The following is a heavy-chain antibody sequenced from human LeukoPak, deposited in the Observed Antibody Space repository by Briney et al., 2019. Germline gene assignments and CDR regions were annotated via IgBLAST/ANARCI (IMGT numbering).Heavy chain of an antibody. CDR1: GFTFSSYG. CDR3: AKAGDIVVVVAAFDY. CDR2: ISYDGSNK. J-gene: IGHJ4*02. D-gene: IGHD2-15*01. V-gene: IGHV3-30*18. Sequence: GRSPRLSCAASGFTFSSYGMRWVRQAPGKGLEWVAVISYDGSNKYYADSVKGRFTISRDNSKNTLYLQMNSLRAEDTAVYYCAKAGDIVVVVAAFDYWGQGTLVTVSS.